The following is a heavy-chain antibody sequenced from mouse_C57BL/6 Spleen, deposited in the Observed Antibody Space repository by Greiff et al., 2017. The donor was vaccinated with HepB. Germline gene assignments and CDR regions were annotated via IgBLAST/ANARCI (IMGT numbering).Heavy chain of an antibody. D-gene: IGHD2-1*01. CDR2: ISYDGRK. Sequence: VHLVESGPGLGNPSRSLSLTCPVPGYSIPSGYYWNWFRQFPGNKLEWLGYISYDGRKNYNPSLKNQISITRDTSKNQFFLKLNSVTTEDTATYYCARGRGGNYLFAYWGQGTLVTVSA. CDR3: ARGRGGNYLFAY. V-gene: IGHV3-6*01. J-gene: IGHJ3*01. CDR1: GYSIPSGYY.